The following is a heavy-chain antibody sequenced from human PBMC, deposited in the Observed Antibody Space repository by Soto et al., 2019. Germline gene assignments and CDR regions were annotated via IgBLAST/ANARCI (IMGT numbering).Heavy chain of an antibody. Sequence: GGSLRLSCAASGFTFDDYAMHWFRQAPGKGPEWVSSISWNSGNIDYADSVKGRFTVSRDNANNFLYLHMSSLRPEDTALYFCAKDVSITTSYLAHWGQGTLVTVS. CDR3: AKDVSITTSYLAH. CDR2: ISWNSGNI. V-gene: IGHV3-9*01. CDR1: GFTFDDYA. J-gene: IGHJ4*02. D-gene: IGHD1-1*01.